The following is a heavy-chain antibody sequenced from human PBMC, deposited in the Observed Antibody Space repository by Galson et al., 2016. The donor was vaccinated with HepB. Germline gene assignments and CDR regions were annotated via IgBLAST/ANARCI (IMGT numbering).Heavy chain of an antibody. CDR3: ARMNDGSGSYYKSLDV. V-gene: IGHV5-10-1*01. CDR2: IDTSDSYT. D-gene: IGHD3-10*01. Sequence: WMGMIDTSDSYTNYSPSFQGHVTISLDKSISAAYLQWTSLKASDTAMYYCARMNDGSGSYYKSLDVWGQGTTVTVSS. J-gene: IGHJ6*02.